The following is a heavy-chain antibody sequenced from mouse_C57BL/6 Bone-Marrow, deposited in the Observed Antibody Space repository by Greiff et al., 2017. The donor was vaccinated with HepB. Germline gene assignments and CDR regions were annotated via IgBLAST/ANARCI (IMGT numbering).Heavy chain of an antibody. J-gene: IGHJ3*01. CDR3: ARHDSSGYWFAY. CDR2: ISGGGGNT. D-gene: IGHD3-2*02. Sequence: EVQLVESGGGLVKPGGSLKLSCAASGFTFSSYTMSWVRQTPEKRLEWVATISGGGGNTYYPDSVKGRFTISRANAKDTLYLQMRSLRSEDTALYCSARHDSSGYWFAYWGQGTLVTVSA. V-gene: IGHV5-9*01. CDR1: GFTFSSYT.